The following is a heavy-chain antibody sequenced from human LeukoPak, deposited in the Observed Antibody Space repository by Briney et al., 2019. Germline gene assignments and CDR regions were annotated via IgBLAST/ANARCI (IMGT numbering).Heavy chain of an antibody. V-gene: IGHV3-21*06. CDR2: ISGSSSDI. D-gene: IGHD3-22*01. J-gene: IGHJ4*02. Sequence: GGSLRLSCAASGFTFSSYAMNWVRQARGKGLEWVPSISGSSSDIYYADSVKGRFTISRDNAKNSVFLQMNNLRAEDTAIYYCARRGYHDSSGYDYWGQGTLVTVSS. CDR1: GFTFSSYA. CDR3: ARRGYHDSSGYDY.